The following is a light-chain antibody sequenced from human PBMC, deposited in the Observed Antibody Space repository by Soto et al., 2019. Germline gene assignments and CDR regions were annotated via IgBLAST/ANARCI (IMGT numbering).Light chain of an antibody. CDR2: GNN. V-gene: IGLV1-40*01. CDR1: SSNIGAGYD. CDR3: QSYDNSLSGSEV. J-gene: IGLJ3*02. Sequence: QSVLTQPPSESGAPGQRVTISCTGTSSNIGAGYDVHWYQHLPGTAPKLLVYGNNNRPSGVPDRFSGSKSGTSASLAITGLQAEDEADYYCQSYDNSLSGSEVFGGGTKLTVL.